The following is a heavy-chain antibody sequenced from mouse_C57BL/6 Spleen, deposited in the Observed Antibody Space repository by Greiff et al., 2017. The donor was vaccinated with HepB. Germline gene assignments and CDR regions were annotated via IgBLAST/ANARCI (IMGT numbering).Heavy chain of an antibody. V-gene: IGHV10-3*01. CDR2: IRSKSSNYAT. CDR1: GFTFNTYA. D-gene: IGHD2-5*01. Sequence: DVQLVESGGGLVQPKGSLKLSCAASGFTFNTYAMHWVRQAPGKGLEWVARIRSKSSNYATYYADSVKDRFTISRDDSQSMLYLQMNNLKTEDTAMYYCVRDNSNLYYYAMDYWGQGTSVTVSS. J-gene: IGHJ4*01. CDR3: VRDNSNLYYYAMDY.